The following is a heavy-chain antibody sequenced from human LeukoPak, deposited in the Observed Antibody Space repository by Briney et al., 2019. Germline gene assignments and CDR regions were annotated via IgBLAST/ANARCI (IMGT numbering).Heavy chain of an antibody. Sequence: GESLKISCKASGYSFSSDWIAWVRQMPGKGLEWMGIIFPIDSETTYSPSFQGQVTISADKSISTAYLQWSSLKASDTAMYYCTKGCSGGSCSRDAMDVWGQGTMVTVSS. J-gene: IGHJ6*02. CDR3: TKGCSGGSCSRDAMDV. D-gene: IGHD2-15*01. V-gene: IGHV5-51*01. CDR1: GYSFSSDW. CDR2: IFPIDSET.